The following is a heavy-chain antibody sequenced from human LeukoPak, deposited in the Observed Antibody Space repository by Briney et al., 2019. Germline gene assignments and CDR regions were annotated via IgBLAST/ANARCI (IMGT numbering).Heavy chain of an antibody. J-gene: IGHJ5*02. V-gene: IGHV3-23*01. Sequence: PGGSLRLSCAASGFTFSSYAMSWVRQAPGKGLEWVSAISGGGGSTYYADSVKGRFTISRDNSKNTLYLQMNSLRAEDTAVYYCAKGSTYYDILTPNWFDPWGQGTLVTVSS. CDR2: ISGGGGST. CDR3: AKGSTYYDILTPNWFDP. CDR1: GFTFSSYA. D-gene: IGHD3-9*01.